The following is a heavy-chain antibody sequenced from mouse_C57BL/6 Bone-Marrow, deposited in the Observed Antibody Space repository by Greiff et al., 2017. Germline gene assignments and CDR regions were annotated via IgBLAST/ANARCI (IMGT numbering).Heavy chain of an antibody. D-gene: IGHD4-1*01. J-gene: IGHJ2*01. CDR2: IYPGRGNT. Sequence: QVQLQQSGAELVRPGASVKLSCKASGYTFTDYYINWVKQRPGQGLEWIARIYPGRGNTYYNEKFKGKATLTAEKSSSTAYMQLSSLTSEDSAVYFGSRHWDNYFDYWGQGTTLTVSA. CDR1: GYTFTDYY. CDR3: SRHWDNYFDY. V-gene: IGHV1-76*01.